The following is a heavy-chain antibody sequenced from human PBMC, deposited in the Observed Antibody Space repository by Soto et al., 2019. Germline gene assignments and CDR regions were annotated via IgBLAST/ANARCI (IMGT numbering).Heavy chain of an antibody. Sequence: QVQLVESGGGLVKPGGSLRLSCAASGFTFSDYYMSWIGQAPGRGLEWLSYINRNGKNKDYADSVRGRFTISRDNAKTSLYLEMNGLSVVDTAVYYCARRRRTDMDDIVLMHDFDFWGQGTLVTVSS. D-gene: IGHD2-8*01. CDR1: GFTFSDYY. CDR2: INRNGKNK. CDR3: ARRRRTDMDDIVLMHDFDF. V-gene: IGHV3-11*01. J-gene: IGHJ4*02.